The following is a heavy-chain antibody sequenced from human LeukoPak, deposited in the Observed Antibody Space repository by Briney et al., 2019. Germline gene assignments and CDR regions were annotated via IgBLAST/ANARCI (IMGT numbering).Heavy chain of an antibody. CDR2: INHSGST. V-gene: IGHV4-34*01. CDR1: GGSFGYY. Sequence: SETLSLTCAVYGGSFGYYWSWIRQPPGKGLEWIGEINHSGSTNYNPSHKSRVTISVDTSKNQFSLKLSSVTAADTAVYYCARVTMNAKPNIVVVTASPRHFDYWGQGTLVTVSS. J-gene: IGHJ4*02. CDR3: ARVTMNAKPNIVVVTASPRHFDY. D-gene: IGHD2-21*02.